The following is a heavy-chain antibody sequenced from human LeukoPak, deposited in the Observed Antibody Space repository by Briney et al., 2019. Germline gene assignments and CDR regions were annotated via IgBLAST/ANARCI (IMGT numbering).Heavy chain of an antibody. D-gene: IGHD3-9*01. CDR2: ISAYNGNT. CDR1: GYTFTSYG. J-gene: IGHJ6*04. V-gene: IGHV1-18*04. CDR3: ARDTDYDILTGYYNVVDFYGMDG. Sequence: ASVKVSCKASGYTFTSYGISWVRQAPGQGLEWMGWISAYNGNTNYAQKLQGRVTMTTDTSTSTAYMELRSLRSDDTAVYYCARDTDYDILTGYYNVVDFYGMDGWGKGTTVTVSS.